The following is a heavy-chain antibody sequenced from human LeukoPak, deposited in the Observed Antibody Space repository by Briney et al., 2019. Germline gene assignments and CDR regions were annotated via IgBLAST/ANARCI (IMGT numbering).Heavy chain of an antibody. CDR1: GGTFSSYA. CDR2: IIPIFGTA. V-gene: IGHV1-69*01. J-gene: IGHJ3*02. CDR3: ARSPDRWTKTYYYGSGSYDAFDI. Sequence: AASVKVSCKASGGTFSSYAISWVGQAPGQGLEGMGGIIPIFGTANYAQKFQGRVTITADESTSTAYMELSSLRSEDTAVYYCARSPDRWTKTYYYGSGSYDAFDIWGQGTMVTVSS. D-gene: IGHD3-10*01.